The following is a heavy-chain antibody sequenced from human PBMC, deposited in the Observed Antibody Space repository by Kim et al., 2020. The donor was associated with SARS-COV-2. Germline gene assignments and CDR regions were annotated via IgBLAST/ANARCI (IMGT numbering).Heavy chain of an antibody. CDR2: INPNSGGT. CDR3: ARDKSDDDFWSGYLAKNYYFDY. CDR1: GYTFTGYY. Sequence: ASVKVSCKASGYTFTGYYMHWVRQAPGQGLEWMGWINPNSGGTNYAQKFQGRVTMTRDTSISTAYMELSRLRSDDTAVYYCARDKSDDDFWSGYLAKNYYFDYWGQGTLVTVSS. D-gene: IGHD3-3*01. J-gene: IGHJ4*02. V-gene: IGHV1-2*02.